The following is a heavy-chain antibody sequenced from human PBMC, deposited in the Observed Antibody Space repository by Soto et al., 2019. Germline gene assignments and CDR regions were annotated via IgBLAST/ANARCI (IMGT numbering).Heavy chain of an antibody. CDR2: VYQSGTT. V-gene: IGHV4-39*01. CDR1: GASISTSSDF. Sequence: PXXTLSLTFSVSGASISTSSDFWGFIRQAPGKGLEWIGNVYQSGTTRLNPSLKSRVSIFVDRSKNQFSLELNSATAADRAVYYCARQPESTSYFDYWGQGILVTVSS. CDR3: ARQPESTSYFDY. J-gene: IGHJ4*02. D-gene: IGHD2-2*01.